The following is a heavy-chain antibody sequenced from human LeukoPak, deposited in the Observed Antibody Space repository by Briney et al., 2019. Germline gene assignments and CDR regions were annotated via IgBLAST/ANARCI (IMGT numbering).Heavy chain of an antibody. CDR3: AREAVYCTNGVCYKYFDY. Sequence: PGGSLRLSCAASGFTFSSYAMHWVRQAPGKGLEWVAVISYDGSNKYYADSVKGRFTISRDNSKNTLYLQMNSLRAEDTAVYYCAREAVYCTNGVCYKYFDYWGQGTLVTVSS. V-gene: IGHV3-30-3*01. CDR1: GFTFSSYA. J-gene: IGHJ4*02. CDR2: ISYDGSNK. D-gene: IGHD2-8*01.